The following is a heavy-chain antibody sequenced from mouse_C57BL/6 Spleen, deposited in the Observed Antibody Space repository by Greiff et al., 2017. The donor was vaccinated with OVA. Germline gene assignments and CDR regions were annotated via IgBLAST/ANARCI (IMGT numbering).Heavy chain of an antibody. J-gene: IGHJ2*01. D-gene: IGHD1-1*01. V-gene: IGHV1-53*01. CDR3: ACPNYYGSSCFDY. CDR1: GYTFTSYW. Sequence: VQLQQPGTELVKPGASVKLSCKASGYTFTSYWMHWVKQRPGQGLEWIGNINPSNGGTNYNEKFKSKATLTVDKSSSTAYMQLSSLTSEDSAVYYGACPNYYGSSCFDYWGQGTTLTVSS. CDR2: INPSNGGT.